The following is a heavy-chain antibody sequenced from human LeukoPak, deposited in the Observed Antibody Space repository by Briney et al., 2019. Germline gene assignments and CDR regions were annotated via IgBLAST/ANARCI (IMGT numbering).Heavy chain of an antibody. J-gene: IGHJ4*02. D-gene: IGHD3-10*01. Sequence: RGESLKMSCQVSGYIFTNYWIGWVRQMPGKGLESMGIIYPADSDTTYSPSFQGQVIISADKSISTVFLQWSSLKASDTAMYYCARQSRDGSKTRGYYFDLWGQGTLVTVSS. CDR2: IYPADSDT. CDR3: ARQSRDGSKTRGYYFDL. CDR1: GYIFTNYW. V-gene: IGHV5-51*01.